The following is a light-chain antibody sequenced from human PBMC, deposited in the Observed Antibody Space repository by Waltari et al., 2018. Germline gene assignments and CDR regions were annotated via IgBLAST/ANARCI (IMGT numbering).Light chain of an antibody. V-gene: IGLV8-61*01. CDR3: SMYMGSGVWV. J-gene: IGLJ3*02. CDR2: AGF. CDR1: PGSVSRTSY. Sequence: QTVVTQEPSLSVSPGGTVTLTCALSPGSVSRTSYPTWYQQTPGQRHRAVVDAGFGRLSGVPDRYSGSILGNTAALTITGAQADDESDYDCSMYMGSGVWVFGGGTKLTVL.